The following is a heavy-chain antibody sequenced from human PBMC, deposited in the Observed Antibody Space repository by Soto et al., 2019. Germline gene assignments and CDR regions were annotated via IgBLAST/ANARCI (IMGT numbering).Heavy chain of an antibody. Sequence: SVKVSCKASGGTFSSYAISWVRQAPGQGLEWMGGIIPIFGTANYAQKFQGRVTITADESTSTAYMELSSLRSEDTAVYYCARDLGYYGSGSYPDPYFDYWGQGTLVTVSS. D-gene: IGHD3-10*01. V-gene: IGHV1-69*13. J-gene: IGHJ4*02. CDR3: ARDLGYYGSGSYPDPYFDY. CDR2: IIPIFGTA. CDR1: GGTFSSYA.